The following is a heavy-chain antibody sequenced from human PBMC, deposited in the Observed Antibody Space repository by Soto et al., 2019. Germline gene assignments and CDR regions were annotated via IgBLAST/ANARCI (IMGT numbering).Heavy chain of an antibody. CDR1: GGSFSGYN. V-gene: IGHV4-34*01. CDR2: INHSGST. CDR3: ARGGNNWFDP. Sequence: QVQLQQWGAGLLKPSETLSLTCAVYGGSFSGYNWSWIRQPPGKGLEWIGAINHSGSTNYNPSLKSRVTISVDTSKNQFSLKLSSVTAADTAVYYCARGGNNWFDPWGQGTLVTVSS. J-gene: IGHJ5*02.